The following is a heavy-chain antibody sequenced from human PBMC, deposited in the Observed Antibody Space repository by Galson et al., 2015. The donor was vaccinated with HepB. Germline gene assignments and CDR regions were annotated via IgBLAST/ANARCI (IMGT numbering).Heavy chain of an antibody. J-gene: IGHJ4*02. Sequence: SLRLSCAASGFTFSNYGMHWVRQAPGKGLEWVALIWKDGSNKYYADSVKGRFSISRDNSTNALYLQMNNLRAEDTAMYFCAREDRYTYIVSFDYWGQGARVTVSS. CDR2: IWKDGSNK. V-gene: IGHV3-33*01. CDR1: GFTFSNYG. CDR3: AREDRYTYIVSFDY. D-gene: IGHD5-18*01.